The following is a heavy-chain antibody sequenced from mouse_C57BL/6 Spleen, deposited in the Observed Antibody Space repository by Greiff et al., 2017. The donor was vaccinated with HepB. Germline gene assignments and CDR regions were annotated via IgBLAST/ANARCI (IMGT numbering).Heavy chain of an antibody. Sequence: QVQLQQSGAELARPGASVKLSCTASGYTFTSYGISWVKQRTGQGLEWIGEIYPRSGNTYYNEKFKGKATLTADKASSTAYMELRSLTSEDSAVYFCARDSNPRGAIAYWGQGTLVTVSA. D-gene: IGHD2-5*01. CDR3: ARDSNPRGAIAY. CDR2: IYPRSGNT. V-gene: IGHV1-81*01. J-gene: IGHJ3*01. CDR1: GYTFTSYG.